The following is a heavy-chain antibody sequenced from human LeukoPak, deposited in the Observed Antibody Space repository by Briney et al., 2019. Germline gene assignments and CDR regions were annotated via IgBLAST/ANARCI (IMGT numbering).Heavy chain of an antibody. CDR3: ARVAAGYSVNYFDY. CDR1: EFAFSTYN. J-gene: IGHJ4*02. CDR2: ISTGSSTT. D-gene: IGHD4-23*01. Sequence: GGSLRLSCAASEFAFSTYNMNWVRQAPGKGLEWVSYISTGSSTTYYADSVKGRFTISRDNVENSLYLQMNSLRDEDTAVYFCARVAAGYSVNYFDYWGQGTLVTVSS. V-gene: IGHV3-48*02.